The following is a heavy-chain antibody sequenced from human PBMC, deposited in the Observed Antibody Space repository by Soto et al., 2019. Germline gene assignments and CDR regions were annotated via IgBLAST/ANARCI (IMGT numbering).Heavy chain of an antibody. J-gene: IGHJ6*02. CDR1: GFTFSSYA. Sequence: GGSLRLSCAASGFTFSSYAMSWVRQAPGKGLEWVSAISGSGGSTYYADSVKGRFTISRDNSKNTLYLQMNSLRAEDTAVYYCAKDLAYDSSGSHYGMDVWGQGTTVTVSS. CDR3: AKDLAYDSSGSHYGMDV. CDR2: ISGSGGST. V-gene: IGHV3-23*01. D-gene: IGHD3-22*01.